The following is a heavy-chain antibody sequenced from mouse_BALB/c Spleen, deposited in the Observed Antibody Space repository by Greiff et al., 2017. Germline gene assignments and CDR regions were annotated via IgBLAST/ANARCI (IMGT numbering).Heavy chain of an antibody. V-gene: IGHV5-9-4*01. CDR1: GFTFSSYA. D-gene: IGHD1-2*01. CDR2: ISSGGSYT. Sequence: DVLLVESGGGLVKPGGSLKLSCAASGFTFSSYAMSWVRQSPEKRLGWVAEISSGGSYTYYPDTVTGRVTISRDNAKNTLYLEMSSMRSEDMAMYYCARPITAATRFAYWGQGTLVTVSA. J-gene: IGHJ3*01. CDR3: ARPITAATRFAY.